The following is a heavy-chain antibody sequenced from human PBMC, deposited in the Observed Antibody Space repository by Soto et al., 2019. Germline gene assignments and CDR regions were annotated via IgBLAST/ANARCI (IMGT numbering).Heavy chain of an antibody. J-gene: IGHJ5*02. CDR2: IIPILGIA. CDR1: GGTFSSYT. Sequence: GASVKVSCKASGGTFSSYTISWVRQAPGQGLEWMGRIIPILGIANYAQKFQGRVTITADKSTSTAYMELSSLRSEDTAVYYCARDGDYSNYGWFDPWGQGTLVTVSS. D-gene: IGHD4-4*01. V-gene: IGHV1-69*04. CDR3: ARDGDYSNYGWFDP.